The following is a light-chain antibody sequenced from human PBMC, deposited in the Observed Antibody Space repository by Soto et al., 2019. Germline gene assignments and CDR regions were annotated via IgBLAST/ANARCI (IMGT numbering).Light chain of an antibody. V-gene: IGLV2-14*01. J-gene: IGLJ1*01. CDR2: SVS. CDR3: VSYTDRRSYV. CDR1: SSDIGAYDH. Sequence: QSALSQPASVSGSPGQSITISCSGTSSDIGAYDHVAWYQQFTGKSPKLMIYSVSNRPSGVSNRFSGSKSGNTASLTNSGLRAEAEPDYYCVSYTDRRSYVFGAGTKGTGL.